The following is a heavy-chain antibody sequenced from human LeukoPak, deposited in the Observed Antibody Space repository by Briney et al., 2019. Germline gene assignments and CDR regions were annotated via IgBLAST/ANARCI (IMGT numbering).Heavy chain of an antibody. CDR3: ARDRQYYDFWSGPDY. Sequence: ASVKVSCKASDYTFTSYGISWVRQAPGQGLEGMGWISAYNGNTNYAQKLQGRVTMTTDTSTSTAYMELRSLRSDDTAVYYCARDRQYYDFWSGPDYWGQGTLVTVSS. D-gene: IGHD3-3*01. CDR1: DYTFTSYG. CDR2: ISAYNGNT. V-gene: IGHV1-18*01. J-gene: IGHJ4*02.